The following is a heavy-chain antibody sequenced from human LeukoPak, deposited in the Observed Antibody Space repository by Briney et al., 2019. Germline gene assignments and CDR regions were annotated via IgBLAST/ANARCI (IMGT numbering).Heavy chain of an antibody. CDR3: AKGQKWELPLDY. CDR1: GFTFSSYA. Sequence: GGSLRLSCAASGFTFSSYAMSWVRQALGKGLDWVSAISVSGGSTYYADSVKGRFTISRDNSKNTLCLQMNSLRAEDTAVYYCAKGQKWELPLDYWGQGTLVTVSS. V-gene: IGHV3-23*01. D-gene: IGHD1-26*01. J-gene: IGHJ4*02. CDR2: ISVSGGST.